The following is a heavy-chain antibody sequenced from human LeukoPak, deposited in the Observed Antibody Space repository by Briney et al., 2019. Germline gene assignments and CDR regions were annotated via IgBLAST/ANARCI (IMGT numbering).Heavy chain of an antibody. CDR2: INHSGST. Sequence: TSETLSLTCAVYGGSFSGYYWSWIRQPPGKGLEWIGEINHSGSTNYNPSLKSRVTISVDTSKNQFSLKLSSVTAADTAVYYCARHGTPLRYGSGNYYKGAPFDYWGQGTLVTVSS. CDR1: GGSFSGYY. D-gene: IGHD3-10*01. CDR3: ARHGTPLRYGSGNYYKGAPFDY. V-gene: IGHV4-34*01. J-gene: IGHJ4*02.